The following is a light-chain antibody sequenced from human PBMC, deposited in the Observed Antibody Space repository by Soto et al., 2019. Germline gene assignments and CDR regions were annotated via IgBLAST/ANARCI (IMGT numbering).Light chain of an antibody. J-gene: IGKJ1*01. CDR1: QGISSY. V-gene: IGKV1-9*01. Sequence: DIQLTQSPSFLSASVGDRVTITCRASQGISSYLAWYQQRPGKAPKLLIYDASTLESGVPSRFSGSGSGTEFTLTISSLQPDDFATYYCQQYNDYLWTFGQGTKVDIK. CDR2: DAS. CDR3: QQYNDYLWT.